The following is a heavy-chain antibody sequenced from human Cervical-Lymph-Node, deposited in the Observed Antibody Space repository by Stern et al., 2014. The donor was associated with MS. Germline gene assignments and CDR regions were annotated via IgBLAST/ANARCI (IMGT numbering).Heavy chain of an antibody. CDR2: ITRDCSTI. J-gene: IGHJ3*02. V-gene: IGHV3-11*01. D-gene: IGHD2-21*02. CDR1: GITFSDFC. CDR3: ATFGDSYDAFDI. Sequence: VQLVESGGGLVKPGGSQRLSCAASGITFSDFCMSWIRQVPGKGLEWISYITRDCSTIYYADSVKGRFTVSRDNAKNSLYLQMNSLRADDTAVYYCATFGDSYDAFDIWGQGTMVTVSS.